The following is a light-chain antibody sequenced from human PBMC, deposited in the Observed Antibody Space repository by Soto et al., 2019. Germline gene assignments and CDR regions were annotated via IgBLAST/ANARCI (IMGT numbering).Light chain of an antibody. CDR2: AAS. CDR1: RGISSSY. J-gene: IGKJ2*01. V-gene: IGKV3-20*01. CDR3: QQYGASPPYT. Sequence: EIVLTQSPGTLSLSPGESTTLSCRASRGISSSYLAWYQQKPGQAPRLLIYAASTRATGIPDRFRGGGSATDFTLTISRLEPEDSAVYYCQQYGASPPYTFGQGTKLEIK.